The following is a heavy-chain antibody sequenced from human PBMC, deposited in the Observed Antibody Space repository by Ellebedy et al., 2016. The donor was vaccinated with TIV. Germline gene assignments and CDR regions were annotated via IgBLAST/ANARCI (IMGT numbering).Heavy chain of an antibody. Sequence: SETLSLXXTVSGGSLSGFHWSWIRQTPGKGLEWIGYISYSGVTSYNPSLKSRVIISVDTSKNQFSLNLSSVTVADTAVYYCAKLGNPAQAAAATGSWGQGTLVTVSS. CDR3: AKLGNPAQAAAATGS. CDR2: ISYSGVT. V-gene: IGHV4-59*01. D-gene: IGHD6-13*01. CDR1: GGSLSGFH. J-gene: IGHJ5*02.